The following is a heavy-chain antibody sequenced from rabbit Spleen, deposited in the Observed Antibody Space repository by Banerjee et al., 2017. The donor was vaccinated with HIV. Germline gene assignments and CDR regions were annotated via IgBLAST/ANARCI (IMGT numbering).Heavy chain of an antibody. CDR1: GVSFSSNSY. J-gene: IGHJ4*01. CDR3: ARGSAAMTMVITGYYFNL. Sequence: QSLEESGGDLVKPGASLTLTCTASGVSFSSNSYMCWVRQAPGKGLECFACIYGGSSGSTWYASWVNGRFTISKTSSTTVTLQMTSLTAADTATYFCARGSAAMTMVITGYYFNLWGPGTLVTVS. V-gene: IGHV1S40*01. D-gene: IGHD2-1*01. CDR2: IYGGSSGST.